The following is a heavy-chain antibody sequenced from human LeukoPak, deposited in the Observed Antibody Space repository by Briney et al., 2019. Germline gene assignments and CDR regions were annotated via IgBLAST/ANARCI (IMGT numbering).Heavy chain of an antibody. J-gene: IGHJ4*02. CDR2: IYYSGST. CDR3: ARTRYSGSYYDSNYFDY. D-gene: IGHD1-26*01. CDR1: GGSFSNYY. Sequence: SETLSLTCTVSGGSFSNYYWSWIRQPPGKGLEWIGYIYYSGSTNYNPSLKSRVAISVDTSKNQFSLKLSSVSAADTAVYYCARTRYSGSYYDSNYFDYWGQGTLVTVSS. V-gene: IGHV4-59*01.